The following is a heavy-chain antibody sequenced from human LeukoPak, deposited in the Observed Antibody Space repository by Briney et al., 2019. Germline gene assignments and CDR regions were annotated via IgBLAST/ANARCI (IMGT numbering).Heavy chain of an antibody. CDR3: ARAAGTTRTFGY. CDR1: GFTFTSYW. Sequence: ETGGSQRLSCVGSGFTFTSYWMGWVRKSPGKGLEWVAYTKEDGSEKYYVDSVKARFTISRDNPKNSLYLQMNSLGVEDTAIYYCARAAGTTRTFGYWGQGALVTVSS. V-gene: IGHV3-7*04. J-gene: IGHJ4*02. CDR2: TKEDGSEK. D-gene: IGHD1-7*01.